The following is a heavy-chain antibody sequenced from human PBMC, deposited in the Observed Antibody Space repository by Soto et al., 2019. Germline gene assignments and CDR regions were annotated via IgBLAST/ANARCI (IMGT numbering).Heavy chain of an antibody. CDR1: GYIFTSYG. J-gene: IGHJ4*02. CDR2: ISANNGKT. Sequence: GPGVKKPGASVKVSCKGSGYIFTSYGIAWVRQAPGQGLEWMGWISANNGKTEYAQKFQGRVTVTRDTSTSTAYLELRSLRSDDTALYYCARGRYGDYWGQGALVTVSS. V-gene: IGHV1-18*01. D-gene: IGHD4-17*01. CDR3: ARGRYGDY.